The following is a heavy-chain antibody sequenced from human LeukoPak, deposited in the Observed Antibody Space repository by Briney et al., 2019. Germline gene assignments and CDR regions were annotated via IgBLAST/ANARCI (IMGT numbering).Heavy chain of an antibody. D-gene: IGHD2-2*01. Sequence: SETLSLTCTVSGGSISSYYWSWIRQPAGKGLEWIGRIYTSGSTNYNPSLKSRVTMSVDTFKNQFSLKLSSVTAADTAVYYCARENSSTVTLDYWGQGTLVTVSS. V-gene: IGHV4-4*07. J-gene: IGHJ4*02. CDR1: GGSISSYY. CDR2: IYTSGST. CDR3: ARENSSTVTLDY.